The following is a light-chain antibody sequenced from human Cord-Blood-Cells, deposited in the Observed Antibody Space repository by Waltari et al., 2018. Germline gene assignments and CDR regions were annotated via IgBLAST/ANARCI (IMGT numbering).Light chain of an antibody. CDR2: KAS. CDR1: QSISRW. V-gene: IGKV1-5*03. J-gene: IGKJ2*01. CDR3: QQYNSYSYT. Sequence: DIQMTQSPSTLSASVGDRVNITCRASQSISRWLAWYSQKPGKDPKLLIYKASSLESGVPSRFSGSGSVTEFTLTISSLQPDDFATYYCQQYNSYSYTFGQGTKLEIK.